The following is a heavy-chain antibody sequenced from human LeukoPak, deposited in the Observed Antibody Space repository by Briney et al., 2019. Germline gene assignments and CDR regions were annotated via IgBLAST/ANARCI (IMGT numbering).Heavy chain of an antibody. CDR3: ARITHFDY. D-gene: IGHD3-10*01. CDR2: IKIKIDGGAT. J-gene: IGHJ4*02. V-gene: IGHV3-15*01. CDR1: GFIFSQYS. Sequence: GGSLRLSCAASGFIFSQYSMNWVRQAPGKGLEWVGRIKIKIDGGATVYAAPVKGRFTISRDDSKNTMYLQMNSLKTEDTAVYYCARITHFDYWGQGTLVTVSS.